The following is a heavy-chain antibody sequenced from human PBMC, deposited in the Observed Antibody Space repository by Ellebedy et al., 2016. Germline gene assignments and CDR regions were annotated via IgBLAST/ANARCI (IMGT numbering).Heavy chain of an antibody. CDR1: GFSLSTSGVG. CDR2: IYWNDDK. D-gene: IGHD3-22*01. V-gene: IGHV2-5*01. J-gene: IGHJ4*02. Sequence: SGPTLVKPTQTLTLTCTFSGFSLSTSGVGVGWIRQPPGKALEWLALIYWNDDKRYSPSLKSRLTITKDTSKNQVVLTMTNMDPVDTATYYCAHRHRGEGYDSSGINFDYWGQGTLVTVSS. CDR3: AHRHRGEGYDSSGINFDY.